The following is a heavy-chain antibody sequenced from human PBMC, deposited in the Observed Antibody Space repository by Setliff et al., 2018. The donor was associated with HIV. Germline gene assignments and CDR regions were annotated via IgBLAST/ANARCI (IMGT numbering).Heavy chain of an antibody. Sequence: PGGSLRLSCAASGFTFSSYEMNWVRQAPGKGLEWVSAISGSGGSTYYADSVKGRFTISRDNAKDALYLQMNSLRAEDTAVCYCARGEPTILIEPAAFFDHWGQGTLVTVSS. D-gene: IGHD2-2*01. V-gene: IGHV3-48*03. CDR2: ISGSGGST. CDR3: ARGEPTILIEPAAFFDH. J-gene: IGHJ4*02. CDR1: GFTFSSYE.